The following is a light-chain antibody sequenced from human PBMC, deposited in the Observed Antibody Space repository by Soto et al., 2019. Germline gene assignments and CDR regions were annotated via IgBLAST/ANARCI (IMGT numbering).Light chain of an antibody. CDR1: SSDVGAYND. J-gene: IGLJ2*01. Sequence: QSALTQPASVSGSPGQSITISCTGSSSDVGAYNDVSWYQQHPGKAPRLMIYEVTNRPSGVSNRFSGSKSGNTASLTISGLRAEDEADYYCSSYTSGSTLVVFGGGTKLTVL. CDR3: SSYTSGSTLVV. V-gene: IGLV2-14*01. CDR2: EVT.